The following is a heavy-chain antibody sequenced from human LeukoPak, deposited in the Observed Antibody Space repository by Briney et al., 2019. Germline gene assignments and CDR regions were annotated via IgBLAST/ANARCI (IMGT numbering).Heavy chain of an antibody. Sequence: GESLRLSCAVSGFIVSSDYMSWVRQAPGKGLEWVSTIYSGGSTYYADSVKGRFTISRDNSKSTLYLQMNSLRAEDTAVYYCAKLRDGYNLNWFDPWGQGTLVTVSS. CDR1: GFIVSSDY. CDR2: IYSGGST. CDR3: AKLRDGYNLNWFDP. V-gene: IGHV3-53*01. J-gene: IGHJ5*02. D-gene: IGHD5-24*01.